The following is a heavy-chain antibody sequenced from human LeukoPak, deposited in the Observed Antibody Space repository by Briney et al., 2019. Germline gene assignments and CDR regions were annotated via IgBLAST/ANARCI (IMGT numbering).Heavy chain of an antibody. CDR3: AKDGCSGGSCSNYFDY. J-gene: IGHJ4*02. V-gene: IGHV3-30*02. Sequence: GGSLRLPCAASGFTFSGYGMHWVRQAPGKGLEWVAFIRYDGSNKYYADSVKGRFTISRDNSKNTLYLQMNSLRAEDAAVYYCAKDGCSGGSCSNYFDYWGQGTLVTVSS. D-gene: IGHD2-15*01. CDR2: IRYDGSNK. CDR1: GFTFSGYG.